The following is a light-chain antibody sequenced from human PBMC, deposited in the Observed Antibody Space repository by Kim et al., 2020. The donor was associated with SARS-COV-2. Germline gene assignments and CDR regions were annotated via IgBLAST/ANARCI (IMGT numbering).Light chain of an antibody. V-gene: IGKV3-11*01. CDR2: GAS. CDR1: QSVDTF. CDR3: QQRNNWLT. J-gene: IGKJ4*01. Sequence: PGERATLSCRASQSVDTFLAWFQQKPGQAPRLLIYGASNRATGIPARFSGSGSGTDFTLTISGLEPEDFAVYYCQQRNNWLTFGGGTKVEIK.